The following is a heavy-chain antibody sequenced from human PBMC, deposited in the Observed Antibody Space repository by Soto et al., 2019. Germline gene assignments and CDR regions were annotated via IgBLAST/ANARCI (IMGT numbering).Heavy chain of an antibody. CDR1: GGSVSSGSYY. J-gene: IGHJ3*02. V-gene: IGHV4-61*01. CDR2: IYYSGST. CDR3: ARAQNTPYDILTFDI. D-gene: IGHD3-9*01. Sequence: QVQLQESGPGLVKPSETLSLTCTVSGGSVSSGSYYWSWIRQPPGKGLEWIGYIYYSGSTNYNPSHKSRVTISADTSKNQFSLKLSSVTAADTAVYYCARAQNTPYDILTFDIWGQGTMVTVSS.